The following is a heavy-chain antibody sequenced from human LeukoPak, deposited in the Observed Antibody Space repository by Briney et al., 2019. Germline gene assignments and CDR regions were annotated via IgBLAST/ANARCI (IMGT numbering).Heavy chain of an antibody. J-gene: IGHJ4*02. CDR2: IWYDGSNK. CDR3: AKDQRGYNKPSDY. V-gene: IGHV3-33*06. CDR1: GFTFSSYG. D-gene: IGHD5-18*01. Sequence: GRSLRLSCAASGFTFSSYGMHWVRQAPGKGLEWVAVIWYDGSNKYYADSVKGRFTISRDNSKNTLYLQVNSLRAEDTAVYYCAKDQRGYNKPSDYWGQGTLVTVSS.